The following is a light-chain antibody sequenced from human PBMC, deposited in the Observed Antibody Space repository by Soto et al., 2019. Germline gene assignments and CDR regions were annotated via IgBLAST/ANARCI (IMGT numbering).Light chain of an antibody. CDR1: RSNIGSNY. Sequence: QSVLTQPPSASGTPGQRVTISCSGSRSNIGSNYVYWYQQLPGTAPKLLIYSNNQRPSGVPDRFSGSKSGTSASLAISGLRSEDEADYYCAAWDDSLNWVFGGGTKLTVL. CDR2: SNN. J-gene: IGLJ3*02. CDR3: AAWDDSLNWV. V-gene: IGLV1-47*02.